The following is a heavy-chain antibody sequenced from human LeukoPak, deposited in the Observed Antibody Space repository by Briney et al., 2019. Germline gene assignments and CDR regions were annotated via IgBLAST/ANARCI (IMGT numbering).Heavy chain of an antibody. CDR3: ATGPLSPRYYYDSSGYYLTFDI. Sequence: GASVKVSCKASGYTFTGYYMHWVRQAPGQGLEWMGVINPSGGSTSYAQKFQGRVTMTEDTSTDTAYMELSSLRSEDTAVYYCATGPLSPRYYYDSSGYYLTFDIWGQGTMVTVSS. CDR2: INPSGGST. V-gene: IGHV1-46*01. D-gene: IGHD3-22*01. CDR1: GYTFTGYY. J-gene: IGHJ3*02.